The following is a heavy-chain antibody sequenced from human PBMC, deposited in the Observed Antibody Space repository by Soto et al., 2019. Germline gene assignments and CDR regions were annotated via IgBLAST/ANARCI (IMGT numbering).Heavy chain of an antibody. D-gene: IGHD3-22*01. J-gene: IGHJ3*02. Sequence: SETLSLTCAVSGGSISSSNWWSWVRQPPGKGLEWIGEIYHSGSTNYNPSLKSRVNISVDKSKNQFSLKLSSVTAADTAVYYCASGGMIVVVTDAFDIWGQGTMVTVSS. CDR1: GGSISSSNW. CDR2: IYHSGST. V-gene: IGHV4-4*02. CDR3: ASGGMIVVVTDAFDI.